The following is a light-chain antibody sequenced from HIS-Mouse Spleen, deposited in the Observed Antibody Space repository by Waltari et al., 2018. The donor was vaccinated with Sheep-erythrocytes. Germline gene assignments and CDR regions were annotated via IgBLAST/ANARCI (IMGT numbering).Light chain of an antibody. CDR1: QGISSY. CDR2: AAS. V-gene: IGKV1-9*01. Sequence: IQLTQSPSFLSASVGVRVTITCRASQGISSYLAWYQQKPGKAPKLLIYAASTLQSGVPSRFSGSGSGTEFTLTISSLQPEDFATYYCQQLNSYPHTFGQGTKLEIK. J-gene: IGKJ2*01. CDR3: QQLNSYPHT.